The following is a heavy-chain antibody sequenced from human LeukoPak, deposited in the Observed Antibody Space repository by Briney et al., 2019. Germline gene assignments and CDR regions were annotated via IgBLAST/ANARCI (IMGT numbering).Heavy chain of an antibody. CDR1: GFTFSSYG. CDR3: AKEASYYMDV. CDR2: IRYDGSNK. V-gene: IGHV3-30*02. Sequence: GGSLRLSCAASGFTFSSYGMHWVRQAPGKGLEWVAFIRYDGSNKYYADSVKGRFTISRDNSKNTLYLQRNSLRAEDTAVYYCAKEASYYMDVWGKGTTVTVSS. J-gene: IGHJ6*03.